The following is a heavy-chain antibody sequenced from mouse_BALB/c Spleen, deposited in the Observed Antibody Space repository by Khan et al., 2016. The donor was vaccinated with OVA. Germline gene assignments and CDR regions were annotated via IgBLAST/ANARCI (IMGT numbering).Heavy chain of an antibody. CDR2: INPSNDYT. D-gene: IGHD3-2*02. CDR1: GYTFTSYT. CDR3: AREEALYYVDY. Sequence: QVQLKESGAELARPGASLKMSCKASGYTFTSYTIHWVRQRPGLTLEWIGHINPSNDYTNYNQKFKDKATLIVDKSSSTAYMQLSSLKSEDSAVYFCAREEALYYVDYWGQGTTLTVSS. V-gene: IGHV1-4*01. J-gene: IGHJ2*01.